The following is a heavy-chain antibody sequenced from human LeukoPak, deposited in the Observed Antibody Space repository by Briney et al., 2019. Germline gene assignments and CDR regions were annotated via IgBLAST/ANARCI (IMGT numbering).Heavy chain of an antibody. CDR2: FNANIGGP. D-gene: IGHD2/OR15-2a*01. CDR3: ARDPIDGNYFLDY. CDR1: GYTFTGYH. V-gene: IGHV1-2*06. Sequence: ASVKVSCKTSGYTFTGYHIHWVRQAPGQGLEWMGRFNANIGGPKYAQKFQGRVTMTRDTSISTDYMELTSLKSDDTAVYYCARDPIDGNYFLDYWGQGTLVTVAS. J-gene: IGHJ4*02.